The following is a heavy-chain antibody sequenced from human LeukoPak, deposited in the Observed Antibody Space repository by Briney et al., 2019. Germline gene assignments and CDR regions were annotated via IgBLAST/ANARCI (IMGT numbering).Heavy chain of an antibody. V-gene: IGHV3-30-3*01. Sequence: AGGSLRLSCAASGFTFSSYAMRWVRLAPGKGLEWVAVISYDGSNKYYADSVKGRFTISRDNSKNTLYLQMNSLRAEDTAVYYCARDHDGDFDYWGQGTLVTVSS. CDR1: GFTFSSYA. J-gene: IGHJ4*02. D-gene: IGHD4-17*01. CDR3: ARDHDGDFDY. CDR2: ISYDGSNK.